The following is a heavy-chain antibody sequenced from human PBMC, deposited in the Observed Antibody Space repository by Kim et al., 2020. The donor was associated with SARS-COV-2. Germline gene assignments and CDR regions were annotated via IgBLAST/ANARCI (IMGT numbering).Heavy chain of an antibody. CDR1: GFTFSSYS. Sequence: GGSLRLSCAASGFTFSSYSMNWVRQAPGKGLEWVSYISSSSSTIYYADSVKGRFTISRDNAKNSLYLQMNSLRAEDTAVYYCATTVVTPDYWGQGTLVTVSS. CDR3: ATTVVTPDY. D-gene: IGHD4-17*01. J-gene: IGHJ4*02. V-gene: IGHV3-48*04. CDR2: ISSSSSTI.